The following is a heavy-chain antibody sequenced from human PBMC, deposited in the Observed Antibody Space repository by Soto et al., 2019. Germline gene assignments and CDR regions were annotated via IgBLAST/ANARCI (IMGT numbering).Heavy chain of an antibody. Sequence: SETLSLTCAVYGGSFSGYYWSWIRQPPGKGLEWIGEINHSGSTNYNPSLKSRVTISVDTSKNQFSLKLSSVTAADTAVYYCARGRMIVVVVAATPPNFDYCGQGTLVTVSS. J-gene: IGHJ4*02. V-gene: IGHV4-34*01. CDR1: GGSFSGYY. CDR3: ARGRMIVVVVAATPPNFDY. CDR2: INHSGST. D-gene: IGHD2-15*01.